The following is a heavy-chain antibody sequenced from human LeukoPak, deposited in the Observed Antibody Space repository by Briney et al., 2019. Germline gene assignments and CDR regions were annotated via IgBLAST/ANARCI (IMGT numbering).Heavy chain of an antibody. V-gene: IGHV4-4*07. CDR1: GGPISSYY. CDR2: IYTSGST. CDR3: ARELRNSFLIDY. J-gene: IGHJ4*02. D-gene: IGHD1-14*01. Sequence: SETLTLTCTVSGGPISSYYWSWIRQPAGKGLEWIGRIYTSGSTNYNPSLKSRVTMSVDTSKNQFSLKLSSVTAADTAVYYCARELRNSFLIDYWGQGTLVTVSS.